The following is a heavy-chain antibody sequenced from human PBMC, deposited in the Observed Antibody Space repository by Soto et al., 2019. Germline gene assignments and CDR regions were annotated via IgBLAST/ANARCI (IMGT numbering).Heavy chain of an antibody. V-gene: IGHV1-3*01. CDR1: GYTFTSHG. CDR2: INAANGDT. J-gene: IGHJ5*02. CDR3: VRRHVSATGIDWFDP. Sequence: GASVKVSCKASGYTFTSHGIHWVRQAPGQRLEWMGWINAANGDTKYSPKFQGRVTITRDTSASTAYMGLSSLRSEDTAVYYCVRRHVSATGIDWFDPWGQGTLVTVSS. D-gene: IGHD6-13*01.